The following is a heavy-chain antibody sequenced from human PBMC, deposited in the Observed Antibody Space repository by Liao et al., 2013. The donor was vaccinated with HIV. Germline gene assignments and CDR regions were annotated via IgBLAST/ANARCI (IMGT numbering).Heavy chain of an antibody. J-gene: IGHJ3*01. V-gene: IGHV4-39*07. D-gene: IGHD1-14*01. CDR3: ARKGVGIDAFDL. Sequence: QLQLQESGPGLVRPSETLSLTCIVSSGSISSNTYYWGWIRQPPGKGLEWIGRMYTSGSTSYRRVYPNGSTNYNPSLESRVTITADTSKNQFSLELSSVTAADTAVYYCARKGVGIDAFDLWGQGKRVTVSS. CDR2: MYTSGSTSYRRVYPNGST. CDR1: SGSISSNTYY.